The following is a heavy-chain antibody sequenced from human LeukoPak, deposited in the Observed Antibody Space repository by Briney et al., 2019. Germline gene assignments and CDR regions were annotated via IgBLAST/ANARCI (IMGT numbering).Heavy chain of an antibody. CDR1: GYTFTSYD. CDR3: AGVAVVPAAMGWFDP. Sequence: ASVRVSSMPSGYTFTSYDINWVRQAPGQGVEWMGWMNPNSGNTGYAQKFQGRVTMTRNTSISTAYMELSSLRSEDTAVYYCAGVAVVPAAMGWFDPWGQGTLVTVSS. D-gene: IGHD2-2*01. CDR2: MNPNSGNT. V-gene: IGHV1-8*01. J-gene: IGHJ5*02.